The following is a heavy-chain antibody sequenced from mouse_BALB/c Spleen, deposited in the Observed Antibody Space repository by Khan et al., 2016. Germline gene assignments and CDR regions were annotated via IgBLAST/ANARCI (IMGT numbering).Heavy chain of an antibody. Sequence: EVQLQESGPDLVKPSQSLSLTCTVTGYSIPSHYSWHWIRHFPGNKLEWMGYIHYSGSTNYNPSLKSRISITRDTSKNQFFLQLNSVTTEDTATXYYATSTSGYWYYFDYWGQGTTLTVSS. D-gene: IGHD3-1*01. J-gene: IGHJ2*01. V-gene: IGHV3-1*02. CDR3: ATSTSGYWYYFDY. CDR1: GYSIPSHYS. CDR2: IHYSGST.